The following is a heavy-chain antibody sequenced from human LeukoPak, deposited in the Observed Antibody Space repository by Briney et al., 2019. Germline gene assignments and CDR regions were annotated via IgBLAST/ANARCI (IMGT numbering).Heavy chain of an antibody. CDR2: ISASGPST. J-gene: IGHJ6*03. Sequence: PGGSLRLSCAASGFTFSNFAMSWVRQAPGKGLEWVSGISASGPSTYYADSVKGRFTISRDNSKNTVYLQMNSLRAEDTAVYYCAKDRYYDFWSGSENYYYYYMDVWGKGTTVTVSS. V-gene: IGHV3-23*01. CDR1: GFTFSNFA. CDR3: AKDRYYDFWSGSENYYYYYMDV. D-gene: IGHD3-3*01.